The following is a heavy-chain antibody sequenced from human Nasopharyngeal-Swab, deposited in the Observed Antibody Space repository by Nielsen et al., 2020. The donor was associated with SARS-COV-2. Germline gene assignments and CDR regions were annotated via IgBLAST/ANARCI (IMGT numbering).Heavy chain of an antibody. D-gene: IGHD3-10*01. Sequence: WIRQPPGQGLERIGEINHSGSTNYNPSLKSRVTISVDTSKNQFSLKLSSVTAADTAVYYCARGALWGVEVRGELGYWGQGTLVTVSS. J-gene: IGHJ4*02. CDR3: ARGALWGVEVRGELGY. CDR2: INHSGST. V-gene: IGHV4-34*01.